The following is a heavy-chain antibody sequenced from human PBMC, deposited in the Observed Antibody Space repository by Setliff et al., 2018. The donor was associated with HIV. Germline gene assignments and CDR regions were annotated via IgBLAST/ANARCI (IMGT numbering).Heavy chain of an antibody. CDR1: GYTFSSYD. Sequence: ASVKVSCKASGYTFSSYDINWVRQATGQGLEWMGWISANNGNTNYAQKFQGRVTMTTDTSTRTAYMELGNLRSDDTAVYYCARRGYSYDTSGYYYYFDYWGQGTLVTVSS. CDR3: ARRGYSYDTSGYYYYFDY. V-gene: IGHV1-18*01. CDR2: ISANNGNT. J-gene: IGHJ4*02. D-gene: IGHD3-22*01.